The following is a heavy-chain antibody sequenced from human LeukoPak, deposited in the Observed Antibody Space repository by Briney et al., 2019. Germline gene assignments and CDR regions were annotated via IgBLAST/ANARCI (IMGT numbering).Heavy chain of an antibody. CDR2: IYCSGST. J-gene: IGHJ4*02. Sequence: SETLSLTCTVSGGSISSSSYYWGWIRQPLGKGLEWIGRIYCSGSTYYNPSLKSRVTISVDTSKNQFSLKLSSVTAADTAVYYCARLPSGSVIAAAGTNYFDYWGQGTLVTVSS. D-gene: IGHD6-13*01. CDR3: ARLPSGSVIAAAGTNYFDY. V-gene: IGHV4-39*01. CDR1: GGSISSSSYY.